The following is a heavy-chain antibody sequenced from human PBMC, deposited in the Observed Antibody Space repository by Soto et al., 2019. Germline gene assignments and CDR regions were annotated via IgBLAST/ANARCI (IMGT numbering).Heavy chain of an antibody. CDR3: ARGGTGGARDFDY. D-gene: IGHD7-27*01. V-gene: IGHV1-18*01. J-gene: IGHJ4*02. Sequence: QVQLVQSGGEVKRPGASVRVSCKASGYTFSTYGISWVRQAPGQGLEWMGWISAYNGHTDYTEKLQGRVTMTTDTSTNTVSMEMRSMRSDDTAVYYWARGGTGGARDFDYWGQGTLVTVSS. CDR1: GYTFSTYG. CDR2: ISAYNGHT.